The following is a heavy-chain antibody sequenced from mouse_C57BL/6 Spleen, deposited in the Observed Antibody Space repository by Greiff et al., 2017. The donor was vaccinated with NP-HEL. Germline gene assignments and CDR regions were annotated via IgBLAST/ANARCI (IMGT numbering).Heavy chain of an antibody. CDR1: GYAFSSSW. J-gene: IGHJ2*01. D-gene: IGHD1-1*01. CDR2: IYPGDGDT. Sequence: VHLVESGPELVKPGASVKISCKASGYAFSSSWMNWVKQRPGKGLEWIGRIYPGDGDTNYNGKFKGKATLTADKSSSTAYMQLSSLTSEDSAVYFCARYYYGSSYDYFDYWGQGTTLTVSS. CDR3: ARYYYGSSYDYFDY. V-gene: IGHV1-82*01.